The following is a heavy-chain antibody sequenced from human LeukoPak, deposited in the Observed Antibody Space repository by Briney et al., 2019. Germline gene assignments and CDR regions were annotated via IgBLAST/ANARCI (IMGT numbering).Heavy chain of an antibody. CDR1: GGSISSSSYY. V-gene: IGHV4-39*02. CDR3: ARDDCSSTSCPYNWFDP. J-gene: IGHJ5*02. Sequence: PSETLSLTCTVSGGSISSSSYYWGWIRQPPGKGLEWIGSTYYSGSTYYNPSLKSRVTISVDTSKNQFSLKLSSVTAADTAVYYCARDDCSSTSCPYNWFDPWGQGTLVTVSS. D-gene: IGHD2-2*01. CDR2: TYYSGST.